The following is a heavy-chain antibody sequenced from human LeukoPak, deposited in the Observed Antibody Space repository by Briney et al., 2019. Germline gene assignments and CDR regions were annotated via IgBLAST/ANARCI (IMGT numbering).Heavy chain of an antibody. D-gene: IGHD4-17*01. CDR3: ARDLGDYENFDY. CDR1: GGTFSSYA. CDR2: IIPIPGIA. J-gene: IGHJ4*02. V-gene: IGHV1-69*04. Sequence: SVKVSCKASGGTFSSYAISWVRQAPGQGLEWMGRIIPIPGIANYAQKFQGRVTITADKSTSTAYMELSSLRSEDTAVYYCARDLGDYENFDYWGQGTLVTVSS.